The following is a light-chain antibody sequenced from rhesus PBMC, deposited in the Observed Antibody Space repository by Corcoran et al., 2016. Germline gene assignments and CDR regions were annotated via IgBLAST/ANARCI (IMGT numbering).Light chain of an antibody. V-gene: IGKV1-66*01. Sequence: DIQMTQSPSSLSASVGDTVTITCRASQDINNDLSWYQQKPGKAPKPLIYFASNLETGVPSRFSGSGSGTDYTLTISSLQPEDIATYYCQQYNSSPLTFGGGTKVEIK. CDR2: FAS. CDR3: QQYNSSPLT. CDR1: QDINND. J-gene: IGKJ4*01.